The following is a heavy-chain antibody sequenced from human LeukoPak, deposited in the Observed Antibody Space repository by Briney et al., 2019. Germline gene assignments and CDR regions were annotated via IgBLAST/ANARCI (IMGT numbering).Heavy chain of an antibody. CDR2: ISVYNGQT. D-gene: IGHD1-26*01. CDR3: ARDSGWELQHFYFDH. V-gene: IGHV1-18*01. Sequence: GASVKVSCKASGYTFNSSGISWVRQAPGQGLEWMGWISVYNGQTNYAHKFQGRVTMTTDTSTRTVYMELRSLRSDDTAVYYCARDSGWELQHFYFDHWGQGTLVTVSA. CDR1: GYTFNSSG. J-gene: IGHJ4*02.